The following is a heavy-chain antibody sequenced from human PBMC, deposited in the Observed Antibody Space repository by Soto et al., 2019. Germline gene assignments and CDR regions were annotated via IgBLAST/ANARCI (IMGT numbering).Heavy chain of an antibody. Sequence: GASVKVSCKASGYTFTSYATHWVRQAPGQRPEWMGWINAGIGNTEYAEKLQGRVTITTDTSASTAYMELRNLRFEDTAVYYCARGSLTFGGVIVDFDYWGQGTLVTVSS. CDR1: GYTFTSYA. D-gene: IGHD3-16*02. V-gene: IGHV1-3*01. J-gene: IGHJ4*02. CDR3: ARGSLTFGGVIVDFDY. CDR2: INAGIGNT.